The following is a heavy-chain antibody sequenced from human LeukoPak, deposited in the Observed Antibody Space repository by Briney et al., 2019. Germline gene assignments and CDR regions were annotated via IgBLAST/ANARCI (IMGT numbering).Heavy chain of an antibody. CDR3: AKDSNWAFDY. Sequence: GGSLRLSCGASGFTFSRYGMHWVRQAPGKGLEWVAYIRKDGSDKYYVDSVKGRFTISRDSSKNMVYLQMNGLRAEDTAVYYCAKDSNWAFDYWGRGTLVSVSS. V-gene: IGHV3-30*02. CDR1: GFTFSRYG. J-gene: IGHJ4*02. D-gene: IGHD7-27*01. CDR2: IRKDGSDK.